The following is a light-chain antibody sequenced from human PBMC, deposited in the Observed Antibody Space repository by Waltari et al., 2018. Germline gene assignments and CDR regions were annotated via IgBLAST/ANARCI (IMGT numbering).Light chain of an antibody. Sequence: QSVLPQPPSASGTPGQRVTISFSGSSSNLASNYVHRYLPLPGPAPKLLIFGDTQRPSGVPDRFSGSKSGTSASLAISGLRSEDEADYYCAAWDASLSGRVFGEGTKLTVL. J-gene: IGLJ3*02. V-gene: IGLV1-47*01. CDR3: AAWDASLSGRV. CDR2: GDT. CDR1: SSNLASNY.